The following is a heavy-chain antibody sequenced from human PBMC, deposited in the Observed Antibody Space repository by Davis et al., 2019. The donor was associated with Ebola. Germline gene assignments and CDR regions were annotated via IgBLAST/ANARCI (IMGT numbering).Heavy chain of an antibody. CDR3: VRAYYGASY. Sequence: GESLKISCAASGFTVSSNYMSWVRQAPGKGLEWVSVIYSGGSTYYADSVKGRFTISRHNSKNTLYLQMSSLRAEDTAVYYCVRAYYGASYWGQGTLVTVSS. CDR2: IYSGGST. D-gene: IGHD4-17*01. V-gene: IGHV3-53*04. J-gene: IGHJ4*02. CDR1: GFTVSSNY.